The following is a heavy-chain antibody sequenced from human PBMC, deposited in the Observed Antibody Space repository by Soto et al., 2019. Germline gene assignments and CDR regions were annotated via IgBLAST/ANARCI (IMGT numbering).Heavy chain of an antibody. CDR1: GFSFSSYW. V-gene: IGHV3-7*01. CDR2: IKQDESEK. D-gene: IGHD3-3*01. Sequence: EVQLVESGGALVQPGGSLRLSCAASGFSFSSYWMSWVRQAPGKGLEWVANIKQDESEKYYVGSVKGRFTISRDNAKNSLYLQMNSLRAEDTAVYYCVREEYDFLSDYHRYFDYWGQGTLVTVSS. CDR3: VREEYDFLSDYHRYFDY. J-gene: IGHJ4*02.